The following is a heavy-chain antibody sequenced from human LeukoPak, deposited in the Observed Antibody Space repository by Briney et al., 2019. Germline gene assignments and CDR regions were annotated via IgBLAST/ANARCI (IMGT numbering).Heavy chain of an antibody. CDR3: ASAPDFRSPYDH. CDR1: GFTFSDYF. V-gene: IGHV3-11*01. J-gene: IGHJ4*02. CDR2: ISTTGNVI. D-gene: IGHD3-3*01. Sequence: GGSLRLSCETSGFTFSDYFMIWIRQSPGKGLEWLSYISTTGNVINYADSVRGRFTVSRDNAQRSLSLQMNSLRVDDTGVYYCASAPDFRSPYDHWGPGTLVTVSS.